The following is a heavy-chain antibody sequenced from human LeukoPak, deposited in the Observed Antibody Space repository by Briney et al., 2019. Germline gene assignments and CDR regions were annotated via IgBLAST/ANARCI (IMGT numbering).Heavy chain of an antibody. V-gene: IGHV4-30-4*08. Sequence: SETLSLTCTVPGGSISSGDYYWSWLRQPPGKGLEWIGYIYYSGSTYYNPSLKSRVTISVDTSKNQFSLKLSSVTAADTAVYYCARVEGISSFDYWGQGTLVTVSS. D-gene: IGHD3-3*01. J-gene: IGHJ4*02. CDR1: GGSISSGDYY. CDR2: IYYSGST. CDR3: ARVEGISSFDY.